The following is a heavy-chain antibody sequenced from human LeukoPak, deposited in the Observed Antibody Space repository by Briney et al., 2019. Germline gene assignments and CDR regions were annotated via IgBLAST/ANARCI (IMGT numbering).Heavy chain of an antibody. V-gene: IGHV1-69*05. J-gene: IGHJ3*02. CDR1: GGTFSSYA. CDR2: IIPIFGTA. Sequence: ASVKVSCRASGGTFSSYAISWVRQAPGQGLEWMGGIIPIFGTANYAQKFQGRVTITTDESTSTAYMELSSLRSEDTAVYYCARDRSGRVAFDIWGQGTMVTVSS. CDR3: ARDRSGRVAFDI. D-gene: IGHD3-10*01.